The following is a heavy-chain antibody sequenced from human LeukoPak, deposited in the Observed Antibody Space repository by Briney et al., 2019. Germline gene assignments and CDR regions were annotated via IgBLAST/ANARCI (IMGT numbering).Heavy chain of an antibody. Sequence: SETLSLTCTVSGGSISGYYWSWIRQPAGKGLEWIGRIYTSGNTAYNPSLKSRVTMSADTSKNQFSLKLTSVTAADTAVYYCARDRGYGDTFDYWGQGTLVTVSS. D-gene: IGHD4-17*01. J-gene: IGHJ4*02. V-gene: IGHV4-4*07. CDR3: ARDRGYGDTFDY. CDR2: IYTSGNT. CDR1: GGSISGYY.